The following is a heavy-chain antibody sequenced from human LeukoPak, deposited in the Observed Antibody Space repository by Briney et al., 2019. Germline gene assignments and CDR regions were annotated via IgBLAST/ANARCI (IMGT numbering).Heavy chain of an antibody. Sequence: SETLSLTCTVSGYSISSHYYWGWIRQSPGKGLEWIGSMHHSGNAYYNPSLQSRVTISIDPSKNQYSLRLSSVTAADTAVYHCARDYYDFSGLHYEWGQGTLVTVSS. D-gene: IGHD3-22*01. CDR2: MHHSGNA. CDR3: ARDYYDFSGLHYE. CDR1: GYSISSHYY. J-gene: IGHJ4*02. V-gene: IGHV4-38-2*02.